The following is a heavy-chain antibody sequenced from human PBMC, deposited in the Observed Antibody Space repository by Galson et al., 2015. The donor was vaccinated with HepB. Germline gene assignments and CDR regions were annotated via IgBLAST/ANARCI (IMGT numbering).Heavy chain of an antibody. D-gene: IGHD2/OR15-2a*01. CDR1: GFTFSSHD. V-gene: IGHV3-13*01. CDR3: ARVGNNAFDI. Sequence: SLRLSCAASGFTFSSHDMHWVRQVTGKGLEWVSAINTAGNSYYAGSVKGRFTISRENAKNSLYLQMNSLRAGDTAVYYCARVGNNAFDIWGQGTMVTVSS. J-gene: IGHJ3*02. CDR2: INTAGNS.